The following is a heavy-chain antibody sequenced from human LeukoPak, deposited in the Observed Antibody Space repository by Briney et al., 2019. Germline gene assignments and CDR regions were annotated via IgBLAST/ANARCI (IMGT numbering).Heavy chain of an antibody. CDR3: ARDRLQYFDSNAFDF. V-gene: IGHV3-48*02. D-gene: IGHD3-9*01. CDR2: ISSRSTTI. CDR1: GFTFSSYY. J-gene: IGHJ3*01. Sequence: GGSLRLSCAASGFTFSSYYMNWLRQAPGRGLEWVSYISSRSTTIHYADSVKGRFTISRDDAKNSLYLQMNSLRDEDTAVYYCARDRLQYFDSNAFDFWGQGTMVTVSS.